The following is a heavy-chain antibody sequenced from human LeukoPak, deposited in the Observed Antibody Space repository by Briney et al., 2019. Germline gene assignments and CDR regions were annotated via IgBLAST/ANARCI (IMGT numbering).Heavy chain of an antibody. CDR1: GGSLSSYY. J-gene: IGHJ6*03. CDR3: ARLGQQLVLGYYYYYMDV. V-gene: IGHV4-4*09. D-gene: IGHD6-13*01. CDR2: IYTSGST. Sequence: PSETLSLTCTVSGGSLSSYYWSWIRQPPGKGLEWIGYIYTSGSTNYNPSLKSRVTISVDTSKNQFSLKLSSVTAADTAVYYCARLGQQLVLGYYYYYMDVWGKGTTVTVSS.